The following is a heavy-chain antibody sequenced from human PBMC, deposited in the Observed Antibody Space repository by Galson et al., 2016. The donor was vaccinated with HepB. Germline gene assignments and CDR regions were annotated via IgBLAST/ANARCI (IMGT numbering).Heavy chain of an antibody. D-gene: IGHD4-17*01. CDR2: INHSGST. CDR3: ATYVATVTSRRANYFDS. V-gene: IGHV4-34*01. CDR1: GGSFSGYY. J-gene: IGHJ4*02. Sequence: ETLSLTCAVYGGSFSGYYWSWIRQPPGKGLEWIGEINHSGSTNYNPSLKSRVTISVDTSKNQFSLKLSSVTAADTAVYYCATYVATVTSRRANYFDSWGQGTLVTVSS.